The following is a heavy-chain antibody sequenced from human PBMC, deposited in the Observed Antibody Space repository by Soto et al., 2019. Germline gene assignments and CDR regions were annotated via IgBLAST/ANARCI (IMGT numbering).Heavy chain of an antibody. CDR3: ARDPLSAMFKDYYYYYGMDV. CDR2: IIPIFGTA. D-gene: IGHD5-18*01. J-gene: IGHJ6*02. Sequence: SVKVSCKASGGTFSSYSISWVRHAPGQGLEWLGGIIPIFGTANYAQKFQGRVTITADESTSTAYMELSSLRSEDTAVYYCARDPLSAMFKDYYYYYGMDVWGQGTTVTVSS. CDR1: GGTFSSYS. V-gene: IGHV1-69*13.